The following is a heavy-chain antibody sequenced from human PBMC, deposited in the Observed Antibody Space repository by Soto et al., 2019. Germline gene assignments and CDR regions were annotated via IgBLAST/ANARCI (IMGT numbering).Heavy chain of an antibody. V-gene: IGHV1-58*01. CDR2: IVVGSGNT. CDR1: GFTFTSSA. CDR3: AADRVVAGYFDS. D-gene: IGHD2-15*01. J-gene: IGHJ4*02. Sequence: QMQLVQSGPEVKKPGTSVKVSCKASGFTFTSSAVQWVRQARGQRLEWIGWIVVGSGNTNYAQKFQERVTITRDMSKSTAYMELSSLRSEDTAVYYCAADRVVAGYFDSWGQGTLVTVSS.